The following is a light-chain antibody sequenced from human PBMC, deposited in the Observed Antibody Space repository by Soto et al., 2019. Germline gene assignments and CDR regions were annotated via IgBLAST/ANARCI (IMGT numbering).Light chain of an antibody. CDR2: GAS. CDR3: QQYNKWPLT. V-gene: IGKV3-15*01. CDR1: QTVRSD. Sequence: EIVMTQSPATLSVSPGERATLSCRASQTVRSDFAWYQQKPGQAPRLLIYGASTRATGIPARFSGSGSGTEFTLTISSLQSEDFEVYYCQQYNKWPLTLGGGTKVDIK. J-gene: IGKJ4*01.